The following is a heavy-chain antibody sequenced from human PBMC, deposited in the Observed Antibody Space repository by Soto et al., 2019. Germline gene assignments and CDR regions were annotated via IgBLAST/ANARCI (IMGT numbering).Heavy chain of an antibody. V-gene: IGHV3-21*01. J-gene: IGHJ6*02. CDR1: GFTFSSYS. D-gene: IGHD6-13*01. Sequence: PVGSLRLSCAASGFTFSSYSMNWVRQAPGKGLEWVSSISSSSSYIYYADSVKGRFTISRDNAKNSLYLQMNSLRAEDTAVYYCARVVQAAAAHYYYYGMDVWGQGTTVTVSS. CDR3: ARVVQAAAAHYYYYGMDV. CDR2: ISSSSSYI.